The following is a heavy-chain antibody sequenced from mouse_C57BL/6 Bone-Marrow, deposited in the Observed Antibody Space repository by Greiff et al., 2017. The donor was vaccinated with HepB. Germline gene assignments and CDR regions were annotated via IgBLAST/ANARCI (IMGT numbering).Heavy chain of an antibody. V-gene: IGHV5-4*03. Sequence: EVKLMESGGGLVKPGGSLKLSCAASGFTFSSYAMSWVRQTPEKRLEWVATISDGGSYTYYPDNVKGRFTISRDNAKNNLYLQMSHLKSEDTAMYYCARASSGYAWFAYWGQGTLVTVSA. J-gene: IGHJ3*01. CDR2: ISDGGSYT. CDR3: ARASSGYAWFAY. D-gene: IGHD3-2*02. CDR1: GFTFSSYA.